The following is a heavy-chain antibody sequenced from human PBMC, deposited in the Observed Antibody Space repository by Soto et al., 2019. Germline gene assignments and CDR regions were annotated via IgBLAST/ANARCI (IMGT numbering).Heavy chain of an antibody. J-gene: IGHJ5*02. V-gene: IGHV6-1*01. CDR1: GDSVSSNSAA. D-gene: IGHD3-10*01. Sequence: QSQTLSLTCAISGDSVSSNSAAWNWIRQSPSRGLEWLGRTYYRSKWYNDYAVSVKSRITINPDTSKNQFSLQLNSVTPEDTAVYYCARASFRIYYYGSGKRGDNWVVNWFDPWGQGTLVTVSS. CDR2: TYYRSKWYN. CDR3: ARASFRIYYYGSGKRGDNWVVNWFDP.